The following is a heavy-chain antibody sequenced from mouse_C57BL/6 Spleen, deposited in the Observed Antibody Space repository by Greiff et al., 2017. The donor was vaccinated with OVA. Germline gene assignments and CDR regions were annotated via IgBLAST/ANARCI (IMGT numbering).Heavy chain of an antibody. CDR2: ISTGGSYT. Sequence: EVQRVESGGDLVKPGGSLKLSCAASGFTFSSYGMPWVRQTPDKRLEWVGTISTGGSYTYYPDNVKGRFTIPRDNAKNTLYKQMSSLKSEDTVMYYCARLQLRSLDYWGQGTTLTVSS. D-gene: IGHD3-2*02. CDR3: ARLQLRSLDY. J-gene: IGHJ2*01. V-gene: IGHV5-6*01. CDR1: GFTFSSYG.